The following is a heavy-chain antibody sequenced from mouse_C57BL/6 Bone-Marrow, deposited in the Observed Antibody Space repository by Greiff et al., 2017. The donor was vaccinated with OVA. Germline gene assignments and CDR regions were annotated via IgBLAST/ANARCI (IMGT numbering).Heavy chain of an antibody. V-gene: IGHV1-18*01. CDR3: ARNYYGSSYDY. Sequence: EVKVVESGPELVKPGASVKIPCKASGYTFTDYNMDWVKQSHGKSLEWIGDINPNNGGTIYNQKFKGKATLTVDKSSSTAYMELRSLTSEDTAVYYCARNYYGSSYDYWGQGTTLTVSS. D-gene: IGHD1-1*01. J-gene: IGHJ2*01. CDR1: GYTFTDYN. CDR2: INPNNGGT.